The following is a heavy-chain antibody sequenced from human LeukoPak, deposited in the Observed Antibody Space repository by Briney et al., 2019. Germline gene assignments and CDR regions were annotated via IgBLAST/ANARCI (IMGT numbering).Heavy chain of an antibody. CDR3: GAGPADCGKDCRTIYRYFQY. J-gene: IGHJ1*01. Sequence: GGSLRLSCAASGFTFSSYGMHWVRQAPGKGLEWVAVISYDGRESYYADSVKGRFTISRDNSKNTLYLQMNSLRTEDTAVYYCGAGPADCGKDCRTIYRYFQYWGQGTLVTASS. D-gene: IGHD2-21*01. CDR2: ISYDGRES. CDR1: GFTFSSYG. V-gene: IGHV3-30*19.